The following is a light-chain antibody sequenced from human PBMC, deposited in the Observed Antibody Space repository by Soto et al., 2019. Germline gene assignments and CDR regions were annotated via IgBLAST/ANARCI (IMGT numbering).Light chain of an antibody. V-gene: IGLV2-14*01. Sequence: QSALTQPASVSGSPGQSITISCTGTSSDVGAYNYVSWYQHHPGKAPRLLIYEVTNRPSGVSNRFSGSKSGCMASLTISGLQADDEADYYCTSYTRSGTPYVFGTGTKVTVL. CDR3: TSYTRSGTPYV. CDR2: EVT. J-gene: IGLJ1*01. CDR1: SSDVGAYNY.